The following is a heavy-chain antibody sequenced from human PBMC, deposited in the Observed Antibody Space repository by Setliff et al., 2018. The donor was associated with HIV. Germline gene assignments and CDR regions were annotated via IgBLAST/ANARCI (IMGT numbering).Heavy chain of an antibody. CDR3: AKDGSGWSQH. J-gene: IGHJ1*01. CDR1: GFNFRDSW. V-gene: IGHV3-7*01. CDR2: ISPDTSER. D-gene: IGHD6-19*01. Sequence: PGGSLRLSCRFAGFNFRDSWMSWLRLAPGKGLEWVANISPDTSERYSVDSVRGRFTVSRGNAKSSLYLQMSGLRTEDMAVYYCAKDGSGWSQHWGQGTRVTAPQ.